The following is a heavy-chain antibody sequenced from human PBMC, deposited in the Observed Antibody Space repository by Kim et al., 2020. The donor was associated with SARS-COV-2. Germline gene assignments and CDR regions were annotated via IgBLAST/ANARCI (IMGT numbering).Heavy chain of an antibody. D-gene: IGHD3-10*01. CDR3: ARFGRTRDAFDI. Sequence: YYHPSLKSRVTISVDTSKTQFSLKLSSVTAAATAVYYCARFGRTRDAFDIWGQGTMVTVSS. V-gene: IGHV4-39*01. J-gene: IGHJ3*02.